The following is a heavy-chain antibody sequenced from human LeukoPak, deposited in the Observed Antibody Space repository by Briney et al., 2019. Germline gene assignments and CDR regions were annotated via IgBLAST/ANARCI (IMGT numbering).Heavy chain of an antibody. Sequence: GESLKISCKASGYSFTTYWIGWVRQVPGKGLEWVGIIYPADSTAKYSPSFQGQVTISVDKSISTAYLQWSSLKASDTAMYYCARHTSWQQLDVWGQGTTVTVSS. D-gene: IGHD6-13*01. V-gene: IGHV5-51*01. CDR3: ARHTSWQQLDV. CDR1: GYSFTTYW. CDR2: IYPADSTA. J-gene: IGHJ6*02.